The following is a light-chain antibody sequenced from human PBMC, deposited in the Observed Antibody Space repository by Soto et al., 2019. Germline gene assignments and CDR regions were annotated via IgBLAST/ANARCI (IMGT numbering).Light chain of an antibody. CDR2: GAS. V-gene: IGKV3-15*01. CDR1: QSVSNN. CDR3: QQYNNWPRT. Sequence: EIVLTQSPATLSVSPGERATLSCRASQSVSNNLAWYQQKPGQAPRLLLYGASTWATGIPARFSGSGSGTEFTLTISSLQSEDFAVYYCQQYNNWPRTFGQGTKVEIK. J-gene: IGKJ1*01.